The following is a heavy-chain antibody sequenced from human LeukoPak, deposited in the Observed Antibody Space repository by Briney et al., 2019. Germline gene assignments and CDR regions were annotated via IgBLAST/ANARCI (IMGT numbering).Heavy chain of an antibody. J-gene: IGHJ3*02. CDR3: ARGSRVTTRLDAFDI. CDR1: GFTVSSYH. Sequence: GGSLRLSCAASGFTVSSYHMSWVRQAPGKGLEWVSTIYSGGSIYYADSVKGRFTISRDNSKNTLYLQINSLRVEDTAVYYCARGSRVTTRLDAFDIWGQGTMVTVSS. D-gene: IGHD4-17*01. V-gene: IGHV3-53*01. CDR2: IYSGGSI.